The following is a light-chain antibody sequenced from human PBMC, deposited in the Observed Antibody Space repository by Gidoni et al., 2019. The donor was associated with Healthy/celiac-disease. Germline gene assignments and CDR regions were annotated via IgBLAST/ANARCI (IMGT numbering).Light chain of an antibody. CDR2: GAS. CDR3: QQYNNWPCWT. Sequence: EIVMTQSPATLSVSPGERATLSCRASQSVSSNLAWYQQKPGQAPRLLIYGASTRATGITARFSGSGSGTEFTLTIRGLQSEDFAVYYCQQYNNWPCWTFGQGTKVEIK. CDR1: QSVSSN. J-gene: IGKJ1*01. V-gene: IGKV3-15*01.